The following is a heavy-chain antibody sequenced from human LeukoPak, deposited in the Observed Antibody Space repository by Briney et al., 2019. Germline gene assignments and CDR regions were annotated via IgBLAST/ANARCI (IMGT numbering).Heavy chain of an antibody. CDR1: GFNFGSYP. CDR2: ISADSATT. Sequence: PGGSLRLSCAASGFNFGSYPMTWVRQAPGKGLEWVSVISADSATTFYADSVKGRFTISRDNAKNTVFLQMSSLRAEDTALYYRARKSASGNYPLDYWGQGTLVTVSS. V-gene: IGHV3-23*01. CDR3: ARKSASGNYPLDY. J-gene: IGHJ4*02. D-gene: IGHD3-10*01.